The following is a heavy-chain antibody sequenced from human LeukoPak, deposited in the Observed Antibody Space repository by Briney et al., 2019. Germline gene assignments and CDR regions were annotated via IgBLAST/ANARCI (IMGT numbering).Heavy chain of an antibody. V-gene: IGHV3-30-3*01. CDR2: ISLDGSTE. J-gene: IGHJ5*02. Sequence: PGGSLRLSCAASGFTFSNAWMNWVRQAPGKGLEWVSIISLDGSTEFYADSVKGRFTISRDSASNTLHLEMNNLRTEDTAVYYCMRDYMGWFDPWGQGTLVTVSS. D-gene: IGHD3-10*01. CDR1: GFTFSNAW. CDR3: MRDYMGWFDP.